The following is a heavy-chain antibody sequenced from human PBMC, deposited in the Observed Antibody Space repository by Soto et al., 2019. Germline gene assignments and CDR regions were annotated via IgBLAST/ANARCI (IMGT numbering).Heavy chain of an antibody. D-gene: IGHD6-6*01. V-gene: IGHV3-21*01. CDR1: GFTFSSYS. Sequence: GGSLRLSCAASGFTFSSYSMNWVRQAPGKGLEWVSSISSSSSYIYYADSVKGRFTISRDNAKNSLYLQMNSLRAEDTAVYYCASPIEYYSSSSCIDYWGQGTLVTVSS. CDR3: ASPIEYYSSSSCIDY. CDR2: ISSSSSYI. J-gene: IGHJ4*02.